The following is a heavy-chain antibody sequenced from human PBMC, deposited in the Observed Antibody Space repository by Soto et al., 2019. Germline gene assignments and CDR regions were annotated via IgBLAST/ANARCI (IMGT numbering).Heavy chain of an antibody. D-gene: IGHD2-8*02. Sequence: QVQLVESGGGVVQPGRSLRLSCAASGFTFSSYGMHWVRQAPGKGLEWVAVIWYDGSNKYYADSVKGRFTISRDNSKNTLDRQMNSLRAENTAVYYCAGGGTYCSGGVCYPHFDYWGQGTLVTVSS. V-gene: IGHV3-33*01. CDR3: AGGGTYCSGGVCYPHFDY. CDR2: IWYDGSNK. J-gene: IGHJ4*02. CDR1: GFTFSSYG.